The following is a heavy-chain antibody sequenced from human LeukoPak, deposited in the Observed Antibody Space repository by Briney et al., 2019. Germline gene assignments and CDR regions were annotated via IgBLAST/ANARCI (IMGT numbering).Heavy chain of an antibody. CDR2: ISSSSSTI. D-gene: IGHD2/OR15-2a*01. Sequence: GGSLRLSCAASGFTFSSYSMNWVRQAPGKGLEWVSYISSSSSTIYYADSVKGRFTISRDNAKNSLYLQVNSLRDEDTAVYYCARGYYRADYWAREPWSPSPQ. J-gene: IGHJ4*02. CDR1: GFTFSSYS. V-gene: IGHV3-48*02. CDR3: ARGYYRADY.